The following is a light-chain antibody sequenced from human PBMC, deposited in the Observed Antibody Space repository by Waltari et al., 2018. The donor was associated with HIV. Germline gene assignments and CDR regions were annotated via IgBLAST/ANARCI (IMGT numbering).Light chain of an antibody. CDR2: EVT. CDR3: CSCPRSGIRYV. V-gene: IGLV2-23*02. J-gene: IGLJ1*01. Sequence: QSALTQPASVSGSPGQSITISCTGTSSNVGSDDLVSWYRQHPGEAPKLIIYEVTKRPSGVSNRCSGSKSGNTASLTISGLQAEDEADYYCCSCPRSGIRYVFGTGTKVTVL. CDR1: SSNVGSDDL.